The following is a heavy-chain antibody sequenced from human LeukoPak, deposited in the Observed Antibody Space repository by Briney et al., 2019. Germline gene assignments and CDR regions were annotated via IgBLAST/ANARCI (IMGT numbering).Heavy chain of an antibody. CDR1: GFTFSNAW. D-gene: IGHD3-9*01. Sequence: KAGGSLRLSCAASGFTFSNAWMSWVRQAPGNGLEWLGRIKSKTDGGTTDYAAPAKGRFTISRDDSKNTLYLQMNSLRAEDTAVYYCARDRAAPWFDAFDIWGQGTMVTVSS. CDR3: ARDRAAPWFDAFDI. V-gene: IGHV3-15*01. J-gene: IGHJ3*02. CDR2: IKSKTDGGTT.